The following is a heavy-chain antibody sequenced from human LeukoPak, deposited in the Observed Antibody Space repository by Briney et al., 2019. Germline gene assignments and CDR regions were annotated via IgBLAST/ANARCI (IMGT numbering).Heavy chain of an antibody. Sequence: GGSLRLSCAASGFTVSDYSMTWIRQAPGKGLEWVSYISSSGDTIYHPDSVKGRFTISRDNAKNSLYLQMNSLRAEDTAVYYCARDGGQGAYNWFDPWGQGTLVIVSS. J-gene: IGHJ5*02. CDR3: ARDGGQGAYNWFDP. CDR2: ISSSGDTI. CDR1: GFTVSDYS. V-gene: IGHV3-11*04. D-gene: IGHD3-16*01.